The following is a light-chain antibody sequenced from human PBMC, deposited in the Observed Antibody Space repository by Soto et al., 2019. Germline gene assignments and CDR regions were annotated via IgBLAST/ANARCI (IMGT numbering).Light chain of an antibody. CDR1: QSVSSSY. V-gene: IGKV3-20*01. CDR2: GAS. J-gene: IGKJ4*01. Sequence: EIVLTQSPGTLSLSPGEIATLSCRASQSVSSSYLAWYQQKPGQAPRLLIYGASSMATGIPDRFSGSGSGTDFTLTISRLEPEDFAVYYCHQYDSSPLTFGGGTKVEIK. CDR3: HQYDSSPLT.